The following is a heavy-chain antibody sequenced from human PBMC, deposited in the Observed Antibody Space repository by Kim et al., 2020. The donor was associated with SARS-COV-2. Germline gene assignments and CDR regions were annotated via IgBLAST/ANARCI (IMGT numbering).Heavy chain of an antibody. CDR2: IYYSGST. J-gene: IGHJ4*02. CDR1: GGSISSYY. V-gene: IGHV4-59*01. Sequence: SETLSLTCTVSGGSISSYYWSWIRQPPGKGLEWIGYIYYSGSTNYNPSLKSRVTISVDTSKNQFSLKLSSVTAADTAVYYCASRLDYDILTGYYTDYWGQGTLVTVSS. CDR3: ASRLDYDILTGYYTDY. D-gene: IGHD3-9*01.